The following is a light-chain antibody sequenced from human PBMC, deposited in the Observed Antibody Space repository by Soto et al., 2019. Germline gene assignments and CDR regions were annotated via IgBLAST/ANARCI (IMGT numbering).Light chain of an antibody. CDR2: GAS. CDR3: QHYDNWLGT. J-gene: IGKJ4*01. V-gene: IGKV3D-15*01. Sequence: GERATLSCRASQSVTTQLAWYQQKPGQAPRLIIHGASSRATGVPDRITGSGSGTDFTLSISRLQSEDFAVYYCQHYDNWLGTFGGGTKVDIK. CDR1: QSVTTQ.